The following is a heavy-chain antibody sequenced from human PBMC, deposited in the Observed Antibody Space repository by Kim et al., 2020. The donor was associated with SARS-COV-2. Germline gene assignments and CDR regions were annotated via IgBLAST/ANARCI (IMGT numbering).Heavy chain of an antibody. Sequence: SETLSLTCTVSGGSISSYYWSWIRQPPGKGLEWIGYIYYSGSTNYNPSPKSRVTISVDTSKNQFSLKLSSVTAADTAVYYCAGHAGVTMIVVVTPGAFDIWGQGTMVTVSS. D-gene: IGHD3-22*01. CDR2: IYYSGST. CDR3: AGHAGVTMIVVVTPGAFDI. CDR1: GGSISSYY. V-gene: IGHV4-59*08. J-gene: IGHJ3*02.